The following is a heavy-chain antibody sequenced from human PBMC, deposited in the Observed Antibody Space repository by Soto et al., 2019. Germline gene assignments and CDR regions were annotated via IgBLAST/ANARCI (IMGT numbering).Heavy chain of an antibody. CDR3: FFFQ. V-gene: IGHV3-23*01. Sequence: GKGLERVSSISDNGGTTYYPDSVKGRFTVSRDNSKNTLYLQMDSLRVEDTAIYYFFFFQ. D-gene: IGHD3-3*01. CDR2: ISDNGGTT. J-gene: IGHJ1*01.